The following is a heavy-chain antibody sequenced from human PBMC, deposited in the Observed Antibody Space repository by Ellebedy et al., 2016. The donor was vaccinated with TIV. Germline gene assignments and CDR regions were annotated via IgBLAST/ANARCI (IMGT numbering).Heavy chain of an antibody. Sequence: PGGSLRLSCAASGFTFSSYWMTWVRQAPGKGLEWVANINQDGSEKYYVDSVRGRFTISRDNAKNSLYLQMNSLRAEDTAVYYCAAPLVRGVIVDGNWGQGTLVTVSS. CDR3: AAPLVRGVIVDGN. CDR1: GFTFSSYW. D-gene: IGHD3-10*01. V-gene: IGHV3-7*01. CDR2: INQDGSEK. J-gene: IGHJ4*02.